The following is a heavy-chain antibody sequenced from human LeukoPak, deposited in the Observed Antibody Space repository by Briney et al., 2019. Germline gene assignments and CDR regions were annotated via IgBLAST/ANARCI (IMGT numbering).Heavy chain of an antibody. V-gene: IGHV3-53*01. CDR1: GFTVSSNY. D-gene: IGHD6-13*01. J-gene: IGHJ4*02. CDR3: ARDSIAAAGTGLDY. CDR2: IYSGGST. Sequence: GGSLRLSCAASGFTVSSNYMSWVRQAPGKGLEWVSVIYSGGSTYYADSVKGRFTISRDNSKNTLYLQMNSLRAEDTVVYYCARDSIAAAGTGLDYWGQGTLVTVSS.